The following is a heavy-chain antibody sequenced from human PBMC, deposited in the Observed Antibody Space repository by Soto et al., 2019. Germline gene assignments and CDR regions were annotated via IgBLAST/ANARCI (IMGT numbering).Heavy chain of an antibody. CDR3: AGPETYYYDSGHFQH. D-gene: IGHD3-22*01. CDR2: IIPILGIA. CDR1: GGTFSSYT. Sequence: QVQLVQSGAEVKKPGSSVKVFCKASGGTFSSYTISWVRQAPGQGLEWMGRIIPILGIANYAQKFQGRVTITADKSTSTAYMELSSLRSEDTAVYYCAGPETYYYDSGHFQHWGQGTLVTVSS. V-gene: IGHV1-69*02. J-gene: IGHJ1*01.